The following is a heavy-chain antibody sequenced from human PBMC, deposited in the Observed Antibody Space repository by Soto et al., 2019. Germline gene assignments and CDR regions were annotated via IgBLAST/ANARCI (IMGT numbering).Heavy chain of an antibody. CDR3: ARVLSYYDSSGYSAAFDI. CDR2: IIPVFGIE. CDR1: GGTFSSYG. D-gene: IGHD3-22*01. V-gene: IGHV1-69*01. J-gene: IGHJ3*02. Sequence: HVQLVQSGAEVKKPGSSVKVSCKASGGTFSSYGVSWVRQAPGQGLEWMGRIIPVFGIEHYAQKSQGRVTVTADESTSTSYMELRGLTSEDTAVYYCARVLSYYDSSGYSAAFDIWGQGKLVSVSS.